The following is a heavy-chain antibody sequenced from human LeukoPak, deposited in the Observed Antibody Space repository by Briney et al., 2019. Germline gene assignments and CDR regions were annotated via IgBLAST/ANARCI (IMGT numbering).Heavy chain of an antibody. CDR2: INPNSGGT. Sequence: ASVKVSCKASGYTFTSYAMHWVRQAPGQRLEWMGWINPNSGGTNYAQKFQGRVTMTRDTSISTAYMELSRLRSDDTAVYYCAAEEQQLVHSPSWGFDYWGQGTLVTVSS. V-gene: IGHV1-2*02. CDR3: AAEEQQLVHSPSWGFDY. D-gene: IGHD6-13*01. J-gene: IGHJ4*02. CDR1: GYTFTSYA.